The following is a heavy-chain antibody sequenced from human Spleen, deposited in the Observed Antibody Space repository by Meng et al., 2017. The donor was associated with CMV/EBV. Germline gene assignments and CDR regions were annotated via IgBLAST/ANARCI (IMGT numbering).Heavy chain of an antibody. Sequence: SETLSLTCTFSGGSISSYYWSWSRQPPGKGMVWIGYIYYSGSIHYNPSLKSRVTISVDTSKNQFSLKLSSVTAADTAVYYCARDSGYDSEVYYYGMDVWGQGTTVTVSS. CDR1: GGSISSYY. D-gene: IGHD5-12*01. V-gene: IGHV4-59*01. CDR3: ARDSGYDSEVYYYGMDV. J-gene: IGHJ6*02. CDR2: IYYSGSI.